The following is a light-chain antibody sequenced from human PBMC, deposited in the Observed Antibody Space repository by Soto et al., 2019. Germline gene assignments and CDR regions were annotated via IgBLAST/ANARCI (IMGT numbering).Light chain of an antibody. J-gene: IGLJ1*01. Sequence: QSVLTQPASVSGSPGQSITISCTGTSSDVGGYNYVSWYQQHPGKAPKLMIYDVSNRPSGVSNRFSGSKSGNTASLTISGLQAEDEADYYCSSYTSSSPLYVFGTATKVTVL. CDR1: SSDVGGYNY. CDR3: SSYTSSSPLYV. V-gene: IGLV2-14*01. CDR2: DVS.